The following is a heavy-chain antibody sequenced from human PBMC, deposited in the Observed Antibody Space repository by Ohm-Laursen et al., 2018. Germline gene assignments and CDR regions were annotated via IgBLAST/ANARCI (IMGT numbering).Heavy chain of an antibody. CDR2: IYHSGST. CDR3: ARELAYYDSSGLDAFDI. J-gene: IGHJ3*02. V-gene: IGHV4-38-2*02. CDR1: GYSISSGYF. D-gene: IGHD3-22*01. Sequence: SETLSLTCAVSGYSISSGYFWGWIRQPPGKGLEWIGTIYHSGSTYYNPSLKSRVTISLDTSKNQFSLKLSSVTAADTAVYYCARELAYYDSSGLDAFDIWGQGTMVTVSS.